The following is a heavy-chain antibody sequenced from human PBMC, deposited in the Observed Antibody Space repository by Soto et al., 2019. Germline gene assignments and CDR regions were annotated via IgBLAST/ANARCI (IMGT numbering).Heavy chain of an antibody. J-gene: IGHJ5*02. CDR1: RGSIRSGY. Sequence: SETLSITCSVFRGSIRSGYWTWILQPPGKGLEWIRYIYYGGSINYNPSHKSRVIISVDTAKNQFSLRLSSVSAADTAVYYCTGAYYDVSGYSLDPWGQGTSVTVS. CDR3: TGAYYDVSGYSLDP. CDR2: IYYGGSI. D-gene: IGHD3-22*01. V-gene: IGHV4-59*01.